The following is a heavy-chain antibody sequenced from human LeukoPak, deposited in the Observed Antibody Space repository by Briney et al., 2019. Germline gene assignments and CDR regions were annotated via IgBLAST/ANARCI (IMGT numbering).Heavy chain of an antibody. J-gene: IGHJ6*03. CDR1: GGSFSGYY. D-gene: IGHD6-13*01. CDR2: INHSGST. V-gene: IGHV4-34*01. Sequence: SETLSLTCAVYGGSFSGYYWSWIRQPPGKGLEWIGEINHSGSTNHNPSLKSRVTISVDTSKNQFSLKLSSVTAADTAVYYCARPADYYYYMDVWGKGTTVTVSS. CDR3: ARPADYYYYMDV.